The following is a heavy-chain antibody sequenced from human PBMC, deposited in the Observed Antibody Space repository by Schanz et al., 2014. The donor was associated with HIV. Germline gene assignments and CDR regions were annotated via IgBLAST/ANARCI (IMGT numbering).Heavy chain of an antibody. J-gene: IGHJ6*02. D-gene: IGHD3-22*01. CDR3: AKDGNWYDSRYQGKGNYYYYYGMDV. CDR2: MSYDGINK. CDR1: GFSFNNYG. V-gene: IGHV3-30*18. Sequence: QVQLVESGGGVVQPRRSLRLSCAASGFSFNNYGMHWVRQAPGKGLEWVAVMSYDGINKHYADSVKGRFTISRDNSKNTLYLQIKSLRPEDTAVYYCAKDGNWYDSRYQGKGNYYYYYGMDVWGQGTTVTVSS.